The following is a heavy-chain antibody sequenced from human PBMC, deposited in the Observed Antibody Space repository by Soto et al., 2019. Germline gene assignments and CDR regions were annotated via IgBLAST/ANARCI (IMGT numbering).Heavy chain of an antibody. CDR2: IWYDGSNK. CDR3: ARDFRSYGDYGHFDY. V-gene: IGHV3-33*01. CDR1: GFTLSSYG. J-gene: IGHJ4*02. Sequence: GGSLRLSCAASGFTLSSYGMHWVRQAPGKGLEWVAVIWYDGSNKYYADSVKGRFTISRDNSKNTLYLQMNSLRAEDTSVYYCARDFRSYGDYGHFDYWGQGTLVTVSS. D-gene: IGHD4-17*01.